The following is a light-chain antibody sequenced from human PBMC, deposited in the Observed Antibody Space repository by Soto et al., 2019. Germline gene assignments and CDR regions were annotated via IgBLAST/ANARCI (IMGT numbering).Light chain of an antibody. V-gene: IGKV1-33*01. J-gene: IGKJ3*01. CDR3: QQYGRLPFT. CDR1: QHISNY. CDR2: GTF. Sequence: DIQMTQSPSSLSASVGDRVTITCQASQHISNYLNWYQQKPGKAPKLLIYGTFNLETGVPSRFSGSGSGSDFTLTISSLQPEDIATSHCQQYGRLPFTFGPGTKV.